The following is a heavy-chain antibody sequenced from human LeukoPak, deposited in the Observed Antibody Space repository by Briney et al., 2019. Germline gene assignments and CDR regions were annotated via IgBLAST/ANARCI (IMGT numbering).Heavy chain of an antibody. D-gene: IGHD2-8*02. CDR2: ISSSSSYI. V-gene: IGHV3-21*01. J-gene: IGHJ4*02. Sequence: GGSLRLSCAASGFTFSSYSMNWVRQAPGKGLEWVSSISSSSSYIYYADSVKGRFTISRDNSESTVFLQMNSLRLEDAGVYYCARDTYWSPFYWGQGTLLTVSS. CDR3: ARDTYWSPFY. CDR1: GFTFSSYS.